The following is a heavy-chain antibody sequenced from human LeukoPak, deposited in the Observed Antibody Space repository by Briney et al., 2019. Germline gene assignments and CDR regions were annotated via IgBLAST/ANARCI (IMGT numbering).Heavy chain of an antibody. CDR3: ARVPGLMLNTADFDY. D-gene: IGHD3-9*01. Sequence: SVKVSCKASGGTFSSFAVSWVRQAPGQGLEWMGGIIPMFDTTNYAQKFQGRATITADASTTTAYMELSSLRSEDTAVYYCARVPGLMLNTADFDYWGQGTLVIVSS. CDR2: IIPMFDTT. CDR1: GGTFSSFA. V-gene: IGHV1-69*13. J-gene: IGHJ4*02.